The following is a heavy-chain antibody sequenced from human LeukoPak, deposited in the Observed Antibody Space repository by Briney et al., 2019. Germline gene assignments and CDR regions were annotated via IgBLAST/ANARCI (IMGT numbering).Heavy chain of an antibody. Sequence: PSETLSLTCTVSGGSISSYYWSWIRQPPGKGLEWIGYIYYSGSTNYKPSLKSRVTISVDTSKNQFSLKLSSVTAADTAVYYCARSIYGDVYFDYWGQGTLVTVSS. CDR1: GGSISSYY. D-gene: IGHD4-17*01. CDR3: ARSIYGDVYFDY. V-gene: IGHV4-59*08. J-gene: IGHJ4*02. CDR2: IYYSGST.